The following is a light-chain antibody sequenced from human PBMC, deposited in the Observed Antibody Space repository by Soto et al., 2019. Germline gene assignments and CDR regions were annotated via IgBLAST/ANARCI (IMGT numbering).Light chain of an antibody. CDR2: KIS. Sequence: DFLMTQTPLSSPVTLGQPASISCRSSQSLVHSDGSTYLSWLQQRPGQPPRILVYKISNRFSGVPERFSGSGAGTDFTLIISRVEAEDVGIYYCMQATQFPRTFGQGTKLEIK. CDR3: MQATQFPRT. V-gene: IGKV2-24*01. J-gene: IGKJ2*01. CDR1: QSLVHSDGSTY.